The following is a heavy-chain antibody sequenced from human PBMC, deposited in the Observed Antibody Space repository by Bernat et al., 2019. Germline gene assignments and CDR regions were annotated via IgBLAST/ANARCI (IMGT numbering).Heavy chain of an antibody. Sequence: EVQLVESGGGLVQPGGSLRLSCAASGFTFSSYWMSWVRQAPGKGLEWVANIKQDGSEKYYVDSVKGRFTISRDNAKNSLYLQMNSLRAEDTAVYYCARGLRSLADMTPCAYWGQGTLVTVSS. J-gene: IGHJ4*02. CDR2: IKQDGSEK. V-gene: IGHV3-7*03. D-gene: IGHD4-17*01. CDR3: ARGLRSLADMTPCAY. CDR1: GFTFSSYW.